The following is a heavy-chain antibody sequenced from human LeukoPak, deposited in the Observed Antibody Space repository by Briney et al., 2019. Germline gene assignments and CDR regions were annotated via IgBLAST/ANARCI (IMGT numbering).Heavy chain of an antibody. CDR1: SGSISRYY. D-gene: IGHD1-26*01. CDR3: ARDPSLGYRYFDL. V-gene: IGHV4-59*01. J-gene: IGHJ2*01. Sequence: SETLSLTCTVSSGSISRYYWSWIRQPPGKGLEWIGYIYYSGSTNYNPSLKSRVTISVDTSKNQFSLKLSSVTAADTAMYYCARDPSLGYRYFDLWGRGTLVTVSS. CDR2: IYYSGST.